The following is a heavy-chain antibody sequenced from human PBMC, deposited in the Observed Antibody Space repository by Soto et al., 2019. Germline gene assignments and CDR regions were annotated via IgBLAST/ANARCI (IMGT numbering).Heavy chain of an antibody. D-gene: IGHD6-19*01. CDR3: ATRIGNIGWYWLDT. CDR2: IVLGNGNT. V-gene: IGHV1-58*01. J-gene: IGHJ5*02. CDR1: GFTFRSSA. Sequence: SVKVSCKASGFTFRSSAVQWVRQARGQRLEWIGWIVLGNGNTNYAQKFQERVTITRDMSTSTAYMEVRSLTSDDTAVYYCATRIGNIGWYWLDTWGQGTLVTVSS.